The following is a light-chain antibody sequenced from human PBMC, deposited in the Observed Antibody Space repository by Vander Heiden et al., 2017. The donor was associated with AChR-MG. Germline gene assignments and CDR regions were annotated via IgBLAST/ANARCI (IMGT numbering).Light chain of an antibody. J-gene: IGLJ3*02. CDR2: ANT. V-gene: IGLV1-40*01. Sequence: QSVLTQPPSVSGASGQRVTISCTGSSSNIGARYDVHWYQQLPGTAPRLLIYANTNRPSGVPDRFSGSRSGTSASLAITGLQADDEAVYYCQSYDSSLGGWGVFGGGTKLTVL. CDR3: QSYDSSLGGWGV. CDR1: SSNIGARYD.